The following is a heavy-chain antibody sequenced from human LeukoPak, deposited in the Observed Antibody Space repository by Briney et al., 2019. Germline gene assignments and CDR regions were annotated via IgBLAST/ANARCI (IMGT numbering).Heavy chain of an antibody. CDR1: GFSVGTKY. J-gene: IGHJ2*01. CDR3: ATGESLPHYWYFDL. D-gene: IGHD3-10*01. CDR2: LYSGGDT. V-gene: IGHV3-53*01. Sequence: GGSLTLSCAASGFSVGTKYMNWVRQAPGKGLEWVSILYSGGDTYYADSVKGRFTISRDNSRNTLSLQMNSLRVDDTAVYYCATGESLPHYWYFDLWGRGTLVSVSS.